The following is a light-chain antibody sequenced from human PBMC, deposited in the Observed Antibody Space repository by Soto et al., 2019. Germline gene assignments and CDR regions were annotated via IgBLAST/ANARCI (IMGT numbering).Light chain of an antibody. CDR1: RSVSGY. CDR2: AAS. J-gene: IGKJ2*01. V-gene: IGKV1-39*01. CDR3: QQTYITPHS. Sequence: DIQMTKSPSSMSASVGDIVTITCRVSRSVSGYLNWYQQKPGKAPRRLISAASSLHRGVPSRFTGRGSATDFLLTIGRLQPEDLATYSCQQTYITPHSLGQGTKLQSK.